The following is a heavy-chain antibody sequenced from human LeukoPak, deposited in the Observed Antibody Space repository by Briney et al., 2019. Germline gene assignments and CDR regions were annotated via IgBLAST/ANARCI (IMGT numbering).Heavy chain of an antibody. CDR1: GFTFSSYA. Sequence: GGSLRLSCAASGFTFSSYAMSWVRQAPGKGLEWVSAISGSGGSTYYADSVKGRFTISRDNSKNTLYLQMNSLRAEDTAVYYCAKEQALLWFGETLSVDYWGQGTLVTVSS. J-gene: IGHJ4*02. V-gene: IGHV3-23*01. D-gene: IGHD3-10*01. CDR2: ISGSGGST. CDR3: AKEQALLWFGETLSVDY.